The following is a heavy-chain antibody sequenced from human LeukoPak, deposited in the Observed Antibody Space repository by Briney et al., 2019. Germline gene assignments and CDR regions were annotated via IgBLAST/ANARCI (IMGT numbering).Heavy chain of an antibody. V-gene: IGHV3-64*01. J-gene: IGHJ4*02. CDR2: ISSNGDST. CDR1: GFTFSSYA. Sequence: GESLLLSCAASGFTFSSYAMHWVRQAPGKGLEYVSAISSNGDSTYYAKFAKGRFTISIDNSKNTLYLQMGSLRAEDMAVYHCARTPGDGELDYWGQGTLVTVS. CDR3: ARTPGDGELDY. D-gene: IGHD4-17*01.